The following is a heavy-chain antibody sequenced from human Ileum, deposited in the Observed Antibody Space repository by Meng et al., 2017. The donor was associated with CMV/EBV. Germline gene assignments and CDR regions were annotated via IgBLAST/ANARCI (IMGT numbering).Heavy chain of an antibody. V-gene: IGHV1-2*02. D-gene: IGHD2-2*02. CDR1: Y. J-gene: IGHJ5*02. CDR3: AREWPRYCSSTSCYKGAGRWFDP. CDR2: INPNSGGT. Sequence: YRTWGRQDAGRGIEWRGWINPNSGGTNDAQKFQGRVTMTRDTSISTAYMELSRLRSDDTAVYYCAREWPRYCSSTSCYKGAGRWFDPWGQGTLVTVS.